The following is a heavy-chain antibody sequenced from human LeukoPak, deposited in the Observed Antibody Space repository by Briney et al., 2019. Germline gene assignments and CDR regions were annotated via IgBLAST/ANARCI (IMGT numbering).Heavy chain of an antibody. J-gene: IGHJ4*02. D-gene: IGHD3-22*01. Sequence: SETLSLTCTVSGGSISSYYWSWIRQPPGKGLEWIGYIYYSGSTNYNPSLESRVTISVDTSKSQFSLKLSSVTAADTAVYYCARQIYDSSGYQSLYFDYWGQGTLVTVSS. CDR3: ARQIYDSSGYQSLYFDY. CDR1: GGSISSYY. V-gene: IGHV4-59*08. CDR2: IYYSGST.